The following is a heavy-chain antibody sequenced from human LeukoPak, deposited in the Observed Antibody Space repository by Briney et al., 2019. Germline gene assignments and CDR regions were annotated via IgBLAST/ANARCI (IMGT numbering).Heavy chain of an antibody. J-gene: IGHJ4*02. Sequence: PGRSLRLYCAASGLIFSDFDMHWVRQAPGKGLEWVAVISYDGINKYYADSVKGRFTISRDKSMNTLYLQMNSLSPEDTAIYYCVKDTSRTAAGTTWGSLDYWGQGTLVTVS. V-gene: IGHV3-30*18. D-gene: IGHD6-13*01. CDR3: VKDTSRTAAGTTWGSLDY. CDR1: GLIFSDFD. CDR2: ISYDGINK.